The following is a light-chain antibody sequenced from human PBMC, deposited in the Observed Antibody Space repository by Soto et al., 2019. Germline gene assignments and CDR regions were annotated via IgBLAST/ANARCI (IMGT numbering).Light chain of an antibody. V-gene: IGKV1-5*01. CDR2: DAS. CDR1: QNIRSR. Sequence: DFQITQSPSTLSASVGDRVTITCRASQNIRSRLAWFQQKPGKAPKLLIYDASSLESGVPQRFSGSGAGTEFTLTISSLQPDDFATYYCQQYNSYSRTFGQGTKVDIK. CDR3: QQYNSYSRT. J-gene: IGKJ1*01.